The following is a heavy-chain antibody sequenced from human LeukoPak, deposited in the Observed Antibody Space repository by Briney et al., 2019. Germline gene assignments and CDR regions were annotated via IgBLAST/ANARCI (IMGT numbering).Heavy chain of an antibody. CDR2: IYTDGST. D-gene: IGHD3-3*01. V-gene: IGHV4-59*08. CDR3: ARHRDTVFPFDP. CDR1: GGSLSSHY. J-gene: IGHJ5*02. Sequence: SETLSLTCTVSGGSLSSHYWSWIRQPPGKGLEYIGYIYTDGSTSYNPSLKSRVTILVDTSKNQFSLRLSSVTAADTAVYYCARHRDTVFPFDPWGQGALVTVSS.